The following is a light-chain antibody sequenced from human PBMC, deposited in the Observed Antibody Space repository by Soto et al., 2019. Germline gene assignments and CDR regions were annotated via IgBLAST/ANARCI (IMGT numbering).Light chain of an antibody. J-gene: IGKJ1*01. V-gene: IGKV1-5*01. CDR1: QTISSW. CDR2: DVS. CDR3: QQYNTFGA. Sequence: IQMTQSPSTLSASVGDRVTITCRASQTISSWLAWYQQKPGKAPKLLIYDVSTLGSGVPSSFSGRGSGTDFTLTISGLPCEVFATYYGQQYNTFGAFGQGT.